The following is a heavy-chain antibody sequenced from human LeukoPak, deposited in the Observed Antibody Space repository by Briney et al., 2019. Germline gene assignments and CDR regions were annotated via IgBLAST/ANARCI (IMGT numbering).Heavy chain of an antibody. CDR2: ISSSSSYI. V-gene: IGHV3-21*01. CDR1: GFTFSSYS. Sequence: GGSLRLSCAASGFTFSSYSMNWVRQAPGKGLEWVSSISSSSSYIYYVDSVKGRFTISRDNAKNSLYLQMNSLRAEDTAVYYCARGRDGRGDYWGQGTLVTVSS. J-gene: IGHJ4*02. D-gene: IGHD5-24*01. CDR3: ARGRDGRGDY.